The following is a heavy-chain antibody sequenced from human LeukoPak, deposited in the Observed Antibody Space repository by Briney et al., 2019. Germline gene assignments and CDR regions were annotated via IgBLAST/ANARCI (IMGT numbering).Heavy chain of an antibody. J-gene: IGHJ4*02. Sequence: GGSLRLSCAASGFAFSNAWMSWVRQTPGKGLEWVGHIKRKPDGGATEYAAPVKGRFTISRDDSKNTLYLQMSSLKTEDTALYYRATTYGYCSATGCSSFNYWGQGTLVTVSS. CDR3: ATTYGYCSATGCSSFNY. CDR1: GFAFSNAW. D-gene: IGHD2-2*01. V-gene: IGHV3-15*01. CDR2: IKRKPDGGAT.